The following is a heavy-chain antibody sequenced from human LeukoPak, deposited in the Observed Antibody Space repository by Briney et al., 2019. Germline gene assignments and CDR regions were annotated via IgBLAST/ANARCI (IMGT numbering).Heavy chain of an antibody. V-gene: IGHV4-61*02. Sequence: SQTLSLTCTVSGGSISSGSYYWSWIRQPAGKGLEWIGRIYTSGSTNYNPSLKSRVTISVDTSKNQFSLKLSSVTAADTAVYYCARTRRITMVRGVIMGAYYFDYWGQGTLVTVSS. CDR1: GGSISSGSYY. CDR3: ARTRRITMVRGVIMGAYYFDY. CDR2: IYTSGST. D-gene: IGHD3-10*01. J-gene: IGHJ4*02.